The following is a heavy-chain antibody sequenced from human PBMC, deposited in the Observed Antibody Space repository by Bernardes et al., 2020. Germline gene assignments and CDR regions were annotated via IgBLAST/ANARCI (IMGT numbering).Heavy chain of an antibody. Sequence: GGSLRLSCAASGLTVSGSCMNWVRQAPGKGLEWVANINDDGSETNYVDSVKGRFTISRDNARKSLYLQMNSLRAEDTAVYYCAKSAGGPGVHWGQGTLVTVSS. CDR1: GLTVSGSC. CDR3: AKSAGGPGVH. V-gene: IGHV3-7*01. D-gene: IGHD2-15*01. J-gene: IGHJ4*02. CDR2: INDDGSET.